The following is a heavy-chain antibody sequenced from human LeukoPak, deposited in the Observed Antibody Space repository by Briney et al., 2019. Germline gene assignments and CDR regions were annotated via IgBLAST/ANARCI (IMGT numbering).Heavy chain of an antibody. CDR1: GFTFSSYS. J-gene: IGHJ4*02. CDR2: ISSSSSYI. V-gene: IGHV3-21*01. Sequence: GSLRLSCAASGFTFSSYSMNWVRQAPGKGLEWVSSISSSSSYIYYADSVKGRFTISRDNAKNSLYLQMNSLRAEDTAVYYCARDPSIVVVVAEFDYWGQGTLVTVSS. CDR3: ARDPSIVVVVAEFDY. D-gene: IGHD2-15*01.